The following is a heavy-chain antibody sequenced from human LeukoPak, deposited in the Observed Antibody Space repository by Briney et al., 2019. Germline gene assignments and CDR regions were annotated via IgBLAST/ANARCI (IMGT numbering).Heavy chain of an antibody. CDR2: ISTTGYI. CDR1: GFTFSKYT. Sequence: GGSPRLSCAASGFTFSKYTMNWDRQAPGKGLEWVSSISTTGYIYYADSVKGRFTISRDNANISLYLQMISLRAEDTAVYYCARDDCTTTTCYFSMDVWGQGTKVTVSS. CDR3: ARDDCTTTTCYFSMDV. J-gene: IGHJ6*02. V-gene: IGHV3-21*06. D-gene: IGHD2-2*01.